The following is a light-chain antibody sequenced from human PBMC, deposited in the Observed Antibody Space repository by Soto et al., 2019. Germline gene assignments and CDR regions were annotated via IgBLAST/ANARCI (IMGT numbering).Light chain of an antibody. J-gene: IGLJ1*01. CDR3: SSYTSSSSLYV. CDR1: SSDVGGYNY. V-gene: IGLV2-14*01. Sequence: QSALTQPASVSGSPGQSITISCTGTSSDVGGYNYVSWYQQHPGKAPKLMIYEVSNLPSGVSNRFSGSKSGNTASLTISGLQAEDEADYYCSSYTSSSSLYVFGTGTKLTVL. CDR2: EVS.